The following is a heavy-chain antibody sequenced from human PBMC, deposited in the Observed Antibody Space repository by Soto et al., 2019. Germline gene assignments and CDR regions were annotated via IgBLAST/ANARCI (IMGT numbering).Heavy chain of an antibody. Sequence: QITLKESGPTLVKPTQTLTLTCTFSGFSLGTTGVGVGWIRQPPGKALEWLALIYWDGEKRYSPSLKSRLTITKDTSKNQVVLTMTNMDPVDTATYYCAHRPWYAFEPWGQGILVTVSS. J-gene: IGHJ5*02. CDR2: IYWDGEK. CDR1: GFSLGTTGVG. CDR3: AHRPWYAFEP. D-gene: IGHD6-13*01. V-gene: IGHV2-5*02.